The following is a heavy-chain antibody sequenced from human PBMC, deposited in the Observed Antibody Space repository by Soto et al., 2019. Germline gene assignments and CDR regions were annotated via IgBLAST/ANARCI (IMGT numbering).Heavy chain of an antibody. J-gene: IGHJ6*03. CDR1: GFTFSSYG. CDR3: ARDGVYYDFWSGYRGYYYYYMDV. CDR2: IWYDGSNK. Sequence: GGSLRLSCAASGFTFSSYGMHWVRQAPGKGLEWVAVIWYDGSNKYYADSVKGRFTISRDNSKNTLYLQMNSLRAEDTAVYYWARDGVYYDFWSGYRGYYYYYMDVWGKGTTVTVSS. V-gene: IGHV3-33*01. D-gene: IGHD3-3*01.